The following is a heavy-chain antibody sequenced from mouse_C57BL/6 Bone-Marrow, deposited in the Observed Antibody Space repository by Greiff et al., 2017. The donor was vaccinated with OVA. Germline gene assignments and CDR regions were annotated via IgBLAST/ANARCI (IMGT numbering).Heavy chain of an antibody. D-gene: IGHD1-1*01. CDR1: GYAFSSSW. V-gene: IGHV1-82*01. J-gene: IGHJ2*01. CDR2: IYPGDGDT. CDR3: ARYYYGSSYVDY. Sequence: VQLVESGPELVKPGASVKISCKASGYAFSSSWMNWVKQRPGKGLEWIGRIYPGDGDTNYNGKFKGKATLTADKSSSTAYMQLSSLTSEDSAVYFCARYYYGSSYVDYWGQGTTLTVSS.